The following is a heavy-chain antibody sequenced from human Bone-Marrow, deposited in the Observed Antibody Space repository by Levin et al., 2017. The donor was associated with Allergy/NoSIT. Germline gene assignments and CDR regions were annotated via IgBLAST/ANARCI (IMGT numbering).Heavy chain of an antibody. D-gene: IGHD3-10*01. CDR3: AKVKRFQVFYYMDV. CDR2: ISGSGGAT. J-gene: IGHJ6*03. V-gene: IGHV3-23*01. Sequence: GGSLRLSCVGSGFSFSAYGMSWVRQAPGKGLEWVSSISGSGGATEYAGSVKGRFTILRDNSKNTAYLQMNSLRAEDTALYFCAKVKRFQVFYYMDVWGKGTTVTVS. CDR1: GFSFSAYG.